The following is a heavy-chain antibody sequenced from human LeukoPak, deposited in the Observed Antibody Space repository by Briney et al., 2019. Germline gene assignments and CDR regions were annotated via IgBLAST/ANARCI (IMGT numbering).Heavy chain of an antibody. CDR3: ARERSTSYFDC. D-gene: IGHD2-2*01. J-gene: IGHJ4*02. V-gene: IGHV4-38-2*02. Sequence: PSETLSLTCAVSGYSISSGYYRGWIRQPPGKGLEWIGSSYHSGGTYYNSSLKSRVTISIDTSKNQFSLKLSSMTAADTAVYYCARERSTSYFDCWGQGTLVTVSS. CDR2: SYHSGGT. CDR1: GYSISSGYY.